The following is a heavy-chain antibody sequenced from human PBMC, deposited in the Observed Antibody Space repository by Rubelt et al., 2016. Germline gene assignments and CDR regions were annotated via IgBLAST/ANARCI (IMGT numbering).Heavy chain of an antibody. CDR1: GGSFSGYY. J-gene: IGHJ4*02. CDR3: ARAYSSGFDY. V-gene: IGHV4-34*11. D-gene: IGHD6-19*01. CDR2: IYYSGST. Sequence: QVQLQQWGAGLLKPSETLSLTCAVYGGSFSGYYWSWIRQPPGKGLEWIGYIYYSGSTNYNPSLKSRVTISVDTSKNQFSLKLSSVTAADTAVYYCARAYSSGFDYWGQGTLVTVSS.